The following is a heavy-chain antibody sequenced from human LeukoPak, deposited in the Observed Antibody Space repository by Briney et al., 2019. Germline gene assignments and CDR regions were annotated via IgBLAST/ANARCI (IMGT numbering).Heavy chain of an antibody. D-gene: IGHD6-13*01. CDR1: GYTFTSYG. CDR3: ARGLYSSSWYLSGAFDP. V-gene: IGHV1-18*01. J-gene: IGHJ5*02. Sequence: ASVKVSCKASGYTFTSYGISWVRQAPGQGLEWMGWISTYNGDTNYAQKLQGRVTTTTDTSTSTAYMELRSLRSDDTAVYYCARGLYSSSWYLSGAFDPWGQGTLVTVSS. CDR2: ISTYNGDT.